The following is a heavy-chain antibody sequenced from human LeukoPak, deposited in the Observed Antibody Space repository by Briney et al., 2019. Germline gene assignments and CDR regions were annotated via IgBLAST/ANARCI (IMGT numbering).Heavy chain of an antibody. V-gene: IGHV3-73*01. D-gene: IGHD1-7*01. CDR1: GFTFSGSA. Sequence: GGSLRLSCAASGFTFSGSAMHWVRQASGKGLEWVGRIRSKANSYATAYAASVKGRFTISRDDSKNTLYLQMNSLRAEDTAVYYCAKHYNWNYYFDYWGRGTLVTVSS. CDR2: IRSKANSYAT. CDR3: AKHYNWNYYFDY. J-gene: IGHJ4*02.